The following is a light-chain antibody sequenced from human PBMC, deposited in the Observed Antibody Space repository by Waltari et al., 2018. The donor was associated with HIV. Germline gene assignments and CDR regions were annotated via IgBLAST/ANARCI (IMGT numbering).Light chain of an antibody. CDR2: GKH. CDR3: SSRDISGDERV. Sequence: SDELTQAPDVSVALGQTVKITCQGDSIRTNYANWYQQKPGQAPVLVTYGKHNRPSGIPDRFAASSSGNTASLTISATQAEDEATYFCSSRDISGDERVFG. V-gene: IGLV3-19*01. J-gene: IGLJ1*01. CDR1: SIRTNY.